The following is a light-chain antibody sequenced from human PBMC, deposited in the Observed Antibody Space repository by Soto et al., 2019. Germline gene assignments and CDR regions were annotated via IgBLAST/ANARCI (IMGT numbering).Light chain of an antibody. CDR1: QSVLYSSNNKNY. CDR3: QQYYSTPWT. J-gene: IGKJ1*01. CDR2: WAS. Sequence: DSVMTQSPDSLAVSLGERATINCKSSQSVLYSSNNKNYLAWYQQKPGQPPKLLIYWASTRESGVPDRFSGSGSGTDFTLTISSLQHEDVAVYYCQQYYSTPWTFGQGTKVDIK. V-gene: IGKV4-1*01.